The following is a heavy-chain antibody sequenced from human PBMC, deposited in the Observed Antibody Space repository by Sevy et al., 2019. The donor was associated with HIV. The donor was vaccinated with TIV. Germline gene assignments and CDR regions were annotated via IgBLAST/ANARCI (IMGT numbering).Heavy chain of an antibody. D-gene: IGHD6-19*01. Sequence: SEILSLTCTVSGASISSSGYYWGWIRQPPGKGLEWIASIRYSGSTFYNPSLKSRVTISADTSNSQFSLTLNSVTAADTAIYYCAGPMLTYNSGWSYYDYWGQGTVVTVSS. V-gene: IGHV4-39*01. CDR3: AGPMLTYNSGWSYYDY. CDR2: IRYSGST. J-gene: IGHJ4*02. CDR1: GASISSSGYY.